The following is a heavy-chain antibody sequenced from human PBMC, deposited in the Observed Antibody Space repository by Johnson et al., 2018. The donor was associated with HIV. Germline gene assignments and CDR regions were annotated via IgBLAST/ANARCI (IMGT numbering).Heavy chain of an antibody. J-gene: IGHJ3*02. Sequence: VQLVESGGGVVQPGGSLRLSCAASGFTVSTNYMSWVRQAPGKGLEWVSVIYSGGSTYYADSVKGRFTISRDNSKNTLYLQMNSLRAEDTAVYYCAKVGLGHRKGFDIWGQGTMVTVSS. D-gene: IGHD2-15*01. CDR1: GFTVSTNY. CDR3: AKVGLGHRKGFDI. V-gene: IGHV3-66*01. CDR2: IYSGGST.